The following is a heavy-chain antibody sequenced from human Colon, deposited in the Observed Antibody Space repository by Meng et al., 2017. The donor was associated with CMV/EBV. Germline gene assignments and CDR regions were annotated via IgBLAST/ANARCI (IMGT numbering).Heavy chain of an antibody. J-gene: IGHJ4*02. D-gene: IGHD3-22*01. V-gene: IGHV3-23*01. CDR3: AKDRMTVDPQGFDY. Sequence: GESLKISCTASGFTFSNYAMSWVRQAPGKGLEWVSGISGSGDNTYYADSVKGRFTISRDNSKNTVFLQMRSLGAEDTASYFCAKDRMTVDPQGFDYWGQGTLVTVSS. CDR1: GFTFSNYA. CDR2: ISGSGDNT.